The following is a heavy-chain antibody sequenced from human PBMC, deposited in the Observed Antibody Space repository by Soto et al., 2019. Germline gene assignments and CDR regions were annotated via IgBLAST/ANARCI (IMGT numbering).Heavy chain of an antibody. J-gene: IGHJ6*02. Sequence: QVQLVQSGAEVKKPGSSVKVSCKASGGTFSSYAISWVRQAPGQGLEWMGGIIPIFGTANYAQKFQGRVTITADESTSTAYMELSSLRSEDTAVYYCARAENSYGSTPRSYYYCYGMDVWGQGTTVTVSS. D-gene: IGHD5-18*01. CDR1: GGTFSSYA. V-gene: IGHV1-69*01. CDR2: IIPIFGTA. CDR3: ARAENSYGSTPRSYYYCYGMDV.